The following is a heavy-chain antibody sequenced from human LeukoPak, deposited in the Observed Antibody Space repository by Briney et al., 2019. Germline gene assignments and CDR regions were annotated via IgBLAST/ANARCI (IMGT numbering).Heavy chain of an antibody. D-gene: IGHD3-3*01. Sequence: PGGSLRLSCAASGFTFSDCYMSWIRQAPGKGLEWVANIKQDGSEKYYVDSVKGRFTISRDNAKNSLYLQMNSLRAEDTAVYYCARDRRLRIFGGRYMDVWGKGTTVTVSS. CDR3: ARDRRLRIFGGRYMDV. CDR1: GFTFSDCY. J-gene: IGHJ6*03. CDR2: IKQDGSEK. V-gene: IGHV3-7*01.